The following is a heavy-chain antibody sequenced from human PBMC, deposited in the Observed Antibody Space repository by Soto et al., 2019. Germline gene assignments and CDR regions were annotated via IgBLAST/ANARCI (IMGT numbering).Heavy chain of an antibody. CDR1: GCSITSSNW. J-gene: IGHJ3*01. V-gene: IGHV4-4*02. Sequence: VHLKESGPGLLKPSGTLSLTCAITGCSITSSNWWTWVRQPPGEGLEWVGEISRSGTANYKPSLKSRVSLSVDKSRNECSRNLGSVTAADTAMEYCARDSAIRGVLTGGQGTMVT. CDR2: ISRSGTA. D-gene: IGHD2-8*01. CDR3: ARDSAIRGVLT.